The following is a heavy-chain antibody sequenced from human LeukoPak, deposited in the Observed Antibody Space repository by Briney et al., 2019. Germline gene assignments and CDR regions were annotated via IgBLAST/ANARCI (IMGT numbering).Heavy chain of an antibody. CDR2: ISYDGSNK. CDR3: AKVAAAAVSYYFDY. Sequence: PGRSLRLSCAASGFTFSSYGMHWVRQAPGKGLEWVAVISYDGSNKYYADSVKGRFTISRDNSKNTLYLQMNSLRAEDTAVYYCAKVAAAAVSYYFDYWGQGTLVTVSS. CDR1: GFTFSSYG. J-gene: IGHJ4*02. D-gene: IGHD6-13*01. V-gene: IGHV3-30*18.